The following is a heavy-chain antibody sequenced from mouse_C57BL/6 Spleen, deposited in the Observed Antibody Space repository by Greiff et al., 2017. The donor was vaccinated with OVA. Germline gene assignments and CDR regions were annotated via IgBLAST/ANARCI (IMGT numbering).Heavy chain of an antibody. V-gene: IGHV6-3*01. CDR3: TGVLHDGYYYYFDY. J-gene: IGHJ2*01. CDR2: IRLKSDNYAT. Sequence: EVKVEESGGGLVQPGGSMKLSCVASGFTFSNYWMNWVRQSPEKGLEWVAQIRLKSDNYATHYAESVKGRFTISRDDSKSSVYLQMNNLRAEDTGIYYCTGVLHDGYYYYFDYWGQGTTLTVSS. CDR1: GFTFSNYW. D-gene: IGHD2-3*01.